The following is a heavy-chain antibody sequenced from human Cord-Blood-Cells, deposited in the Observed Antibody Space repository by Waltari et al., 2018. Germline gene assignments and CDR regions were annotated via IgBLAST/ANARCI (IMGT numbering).Heavy chain of an antibody. CDR3: ARAAYCGGDCYWSYFDY. D-gene: IGHD2-21*01. CDR2: IYHSGST. Sequence: QVQLQESGPGLEKPSETLSLTCAVSGYSISSGYYWGWIRQPPGKGLEWIGSIYHSGSTYYNPSLKSRVTISVDTSKNQFSLKLSSVTAADTAVYYCARAAYCGGDCYWSYFDYWGQGTLVTVSS. V-gene: IGHV4-38-2*01. CDR1: GYSISSGYY. J-gene: IGHJ4*02.